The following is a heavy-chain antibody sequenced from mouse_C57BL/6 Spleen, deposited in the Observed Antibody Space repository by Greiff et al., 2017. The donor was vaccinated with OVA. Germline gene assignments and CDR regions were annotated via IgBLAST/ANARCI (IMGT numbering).Heavy chain of an antibody. CDR1: GFTFSDYG. J-gene: IGHJ2*01. V-gene: IGHV5-17*01. CDR3: AIYDGGY. D-gene: IGHD2-12*01. CDR2: ISSGSSTI. Sequence: VQLVESVGGLVKPGGSLKLSCAASGFTFSDYGMHWVRQAPGKGLAWVAYISSGSSTIYYADTVKGRFTISRDNAKNTLFLQMTSLRSEDTAMYYCAIYDGGYWGQGTTLTVSS.